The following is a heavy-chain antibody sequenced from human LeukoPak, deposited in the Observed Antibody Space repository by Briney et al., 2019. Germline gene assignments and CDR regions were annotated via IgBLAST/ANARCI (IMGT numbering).Heavy chain of an antibody. V-gene: IGHV4-4*07. D-gene: IGHD5-12*01. J-gene: IGHJ5*02. CDR3: ARCSGNGYDYSWFAP. Sequence: SETLSLTCTVSSGSLSTYCWNWIRRPAGKGLEWIGGIYTSGSTNYNPSLQSRVTMSVDASKNQFSLKLSSVTAADAAVYYCARCSGNGYDYSWFAPWGQGTLVTVSS. CDR2: IYTSGST. CDR1: SGSLSTYC.